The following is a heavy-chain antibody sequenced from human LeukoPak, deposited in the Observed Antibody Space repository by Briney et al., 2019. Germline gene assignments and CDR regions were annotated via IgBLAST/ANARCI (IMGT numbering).Heavy chain of an antibody. CDR3: ARGGNYWPQWWFDP. D-gene: IGHD1-26*01. CDR1: GGSISSYY. CDR2: IYTSGST. J-gene: IGHJ5*02. Sequence: SETLSLTCTVSGGSISSYYWSWIRQPAGKGLEWIGRIYTSGSTNYNPSLKSRVTMSVDTSKNQFSLKLSSVTAADTAVYYCARGGNYWPQWWFDPWGRGTLVSVSS. V-gene: IGHV4-4*07.